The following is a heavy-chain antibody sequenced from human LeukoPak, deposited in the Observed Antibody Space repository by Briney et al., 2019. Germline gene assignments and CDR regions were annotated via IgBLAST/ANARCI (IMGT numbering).Heavy chain of an antibody. V-gene: IGHV3-30*02. CDR3: AKTAAAGTWFDP. CDR1: GFPFSSFG. Sequence: GGSLRLSCAASGFPFSSFGMTWVRQAPGKGLEWVAFIRYDGSNKYYADSVKGRFTISRDNSKNTLYLQMNSLRAEDTAVYYCAKTAAAGTWFDPWGQGTLVTVSS. CDR2: IRYDGSNK. J-gene: IGHJ5*02. D-gene: IGHD6-13*01.